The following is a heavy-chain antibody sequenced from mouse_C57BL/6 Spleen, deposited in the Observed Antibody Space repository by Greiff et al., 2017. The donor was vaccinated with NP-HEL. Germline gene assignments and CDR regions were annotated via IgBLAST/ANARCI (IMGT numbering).Heavy chain of an antibody. CDR3: ARDLTTVVASPFDV. J-gene: IGHJ1*03. V-gene: IGHV3-6*01. Sequence: DVQLQESGPGLVKPSQSLSLTCSVTGYSITSGYYWNWIRQFPGNKLEWMGYISYDGSNNYNPSLKNRISITRDTSKNQFFLKLNSVTTEDTATYYCARDLTTVVASPFDVWGTGTTVTVSS. CDR1: GYSITSGYY. CDR2: ISYDGSN. D-gene: IGHD1-1*01.